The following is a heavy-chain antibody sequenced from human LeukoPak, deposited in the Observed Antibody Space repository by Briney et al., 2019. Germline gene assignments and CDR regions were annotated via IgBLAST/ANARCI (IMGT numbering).Heavy chain of an antibody. Sequence: SETLSLTCTVSGYSISSGYYWGWIRQPPGKGLEWIGSIYYSGSTYYNPSLKSRVTISVDTSKNQFSLKLSSVTAADTAVYYCARQRKYYYDSSGYYYEYSFDYWGQGTLVTVSS. CDR2: IYYSGST. J-gene: IGHJ4*02. CDR3: ARQRKYYYDSSGYYYEYSFDY. V-gene: IGHV4-38-2*02. D-gene: IGHD3-22*01. CDR1: GYSISSGYY.